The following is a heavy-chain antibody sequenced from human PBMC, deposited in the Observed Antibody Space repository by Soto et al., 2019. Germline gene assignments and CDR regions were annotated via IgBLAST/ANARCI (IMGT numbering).Heavy chain of an antibody. J-gene: IGHJ5*02. D-gene: IGHD6-19*01. CDR1: GGSISSWSYY. CDR2: IYHSGST. CDR3: ARCSTIAVADNWFDP. Sequence: SETLSLTCTVSGGSISSWSYYWGWIRQPPGKGLEWIGEIYHSGSTNYNPSLKSRVTIPVDKSKNQFSLKLSSVTAADTAVYYCARCSTIAVADNWFDPWGQGTLVTVSS. V-gene: IGHV4-39*07.